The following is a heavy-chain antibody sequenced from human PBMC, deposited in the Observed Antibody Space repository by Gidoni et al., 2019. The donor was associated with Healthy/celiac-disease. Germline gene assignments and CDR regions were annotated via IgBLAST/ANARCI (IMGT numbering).Heavy chain of an antibody. CDR1: GGSFSCYY. V-gene: IGHV4-34*01. CDR3: ARGRLWYSTIHYAFDI. D-gene: IGHD1-26*01. CDR2: INHSGST. J-gene: IGHJ3*02. Sequence: QLQLQQWGAGLLKPSETLSLTCTVYGGSFSCYYWSCIRQPPGKGLEWIGEINHSGSTNYNQSLKSRVTISVDTSKNQFSLKLTSVTAADTAVYYCARGRLWYSTIHYAFDIWGQGTMVTVSS.